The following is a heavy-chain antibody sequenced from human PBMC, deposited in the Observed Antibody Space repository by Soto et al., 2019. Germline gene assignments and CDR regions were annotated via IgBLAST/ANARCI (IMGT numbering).Heavy chain of an antibody. D-gene: IGHD3-10*01. CDR2: ISANNGNT. CDR3: ARGFGSSSDDAYDI. CDR1: GYTFTSYG. V-gene: IGHV1-18*01. J-gene: IGHJ3*02. Sequence: GASVKVSCKASGYTFTSYGISWVRQAPGQGLEWMGWISANNGNTNYAQKLQGRVTMTKDTSTSTAYMELSSLRSDDTAVYYCARGFGSSSDDAYDIWGQGTMVTVSS.